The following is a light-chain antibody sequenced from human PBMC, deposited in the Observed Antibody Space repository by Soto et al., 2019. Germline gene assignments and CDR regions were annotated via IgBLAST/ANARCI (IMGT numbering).Light chain of an antibody. Sequence: QSALTQPASVSGSPGQSITIACTGTSRDVGGYNYVSWYQRHPGKAPKLMIYEVTNRPSGVSNRFSGSKSGNTASLTISGLQAEDESDYYCSSYTSGSTLVFGGGTKVTVL. CDR2: EVT. CDR1: SRDVGGYNY. CDR3: SSYTSGSTLV. J-gene: IGLJ2*01. V-gene: IGLV2-14*01.